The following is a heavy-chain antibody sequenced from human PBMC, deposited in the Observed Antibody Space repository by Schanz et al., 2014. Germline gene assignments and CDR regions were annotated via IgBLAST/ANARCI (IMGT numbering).Heavy chain of an antibody. CDR1: GGSISSYY. Sequence: QLQLQESGPGLVKPSETLSLTCTVSGGSISSYYWSWIRQPPGKGLEWIGYVYYSGSTNYYPSLKSRVTISVDTSKNQFSLKLNSVTPADTAVYYCARGRGSDWNYGTLDYWGQGTLVTVSS. CDR3: ARGRGSDWNYGTLDY. J-gene: IGHJ4*02. D-gene: IGHD1-7*01. V-gene: IGHV4-59*01. CDR2: VYYSGST.